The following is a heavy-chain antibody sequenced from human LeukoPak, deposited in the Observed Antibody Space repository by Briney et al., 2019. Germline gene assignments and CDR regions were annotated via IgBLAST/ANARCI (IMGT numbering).Heavy chain of an antibody. Sequence: PSETLSLTCTVSGGSISSGDYYWSWIRQPPGKGLEWIGYIYYSGSTYYNPSLKSRVTISVDTSKNQFSLKLNSVTAADTAEYYCARGPYYGSGSYYPYYYGMDVWGQGTTVTVSS. CDR1: GGSISSGDYY. D-gene: IGHD3-10*01. J-gene: IGHJ6*02. V-gene: IGHV4-30-4*08. CDR3: ARGPYYGSGSYYPYYYGMDV. CDR2: IYYSGST.